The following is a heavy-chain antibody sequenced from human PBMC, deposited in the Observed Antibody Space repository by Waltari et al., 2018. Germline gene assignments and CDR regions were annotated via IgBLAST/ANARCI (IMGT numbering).Heavy chain of an antibody. V-gene: IGHV3-7*01. CDR2: IKQDGSEK. J-gene: IGHJ4*02. Sequence: EVQLVESGGGSVQPGGSLRPSCAASGMTFSNYWMKWVRQAHGKGREWVANIKQDGSEKNYVDSVEVRFSISRDNAQNSLYLQMNSLRAEDTAIYYCVTGLTTVTAKDYFDHWGQGALVTVS. D-gene: IGHD4-17*01. CDR1: GMTFSNYW. CDR3: VTGLTTVTAKDYFDH.